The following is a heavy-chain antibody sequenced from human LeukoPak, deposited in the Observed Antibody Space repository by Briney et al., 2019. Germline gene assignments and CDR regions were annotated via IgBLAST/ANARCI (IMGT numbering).Heavy chain of an antibody. J-gene: IGHJ4*02. CDR2: ISSSGSTI. D-gene: IGHD6-19*01. Sequence: GGSLRLSCAASGFTFSDYYMSWIRQAPGKGLEWVSYISSSGSTIYYADSVKGRFTISRDNAKNSLDLQMNSLRAADTAVYYCARRGSYSSGYYAYYFDYWGQGTLVTVSS. CDR1: GFTFSDYY. CDR3: ARRGSYSSGYYAYYFDY. V-gene: IGHV3-11*04.